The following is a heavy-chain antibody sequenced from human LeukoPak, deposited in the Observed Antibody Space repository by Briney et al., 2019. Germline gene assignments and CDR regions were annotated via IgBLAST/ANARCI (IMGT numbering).Heavy chain of an antibody. V-gene: IGHV4-59*01. CDR2: IHYTGSP. CDR3: ARVDTVTTTFDY. D-gene: IGHD4-17*01. J-gene: IGHJ4*02. Sequence: SETLSLTWTVSGXSISSYYGSWIRQPPGKGLEWIGYIHYTGSPNYNPSLKSRVTISVDTSKNQFSLRLNSVTAADTAVYYCARVDTVTTTFDYWGQGTLVTVSS. CDR1: GXSISSYY.